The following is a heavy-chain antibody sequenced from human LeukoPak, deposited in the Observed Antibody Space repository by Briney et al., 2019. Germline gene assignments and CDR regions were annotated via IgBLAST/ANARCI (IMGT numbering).Heavy chain of an antibody. CDR1: GSTFTSYG. CDR2: ISPYGSNT. V-gene: IGHV1-18*01. CDR3: ARRPRVGYSFGLDV. Sequence: GASVKVSCKASGSTFTSYGISWVRQAPGQGLEWMGWISPYGSNTNNAQKFQGRVTMTTDTSTSTAYMELRSLRSDDTAVYYCARRPRVGYSFGLDVWGQGTTVTVSS. J-gene: IGHJ6*02. D-gene: IGHD2-15*01.